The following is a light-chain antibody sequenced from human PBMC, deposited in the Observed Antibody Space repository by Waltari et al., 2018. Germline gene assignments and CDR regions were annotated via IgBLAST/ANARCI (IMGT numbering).Light chain of an antibody. J-gene: IGKJ2*01. V-gene: IGKV1-33*01. CDR2: DAS. Sequence: DIQMTQSPSSLSASVGDRVTITCQASQDISKYLNWYQHKSGKAPKHLIYDASNLERGVPARFRGYGSGTNFTFSISSLQPEDFATYFCQQHHELQTFGQGTKLDIK. CDR1: QDISKY. CDR3: QQHHELQT.